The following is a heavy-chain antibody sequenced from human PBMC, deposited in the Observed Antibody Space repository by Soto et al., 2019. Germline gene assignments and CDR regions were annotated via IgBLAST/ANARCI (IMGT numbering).Heavy chain of an antibody. CDR1: GFTLENSA. Sequence: SVKVSCKASGFTLENSAIQWVRQARGHRLEWIGWIVVGTGSTNYAQKFQERVSITRDMSTNTAFMELSSLISDDTAVYFCAADRRPTERHNWVDPLGQGTLV. CDR3: AADRRPTERHNWVDP. D-gene: IGHD1-1*01. CDR2: IVVGTGST. J-gene: IGHJ5*02. V-gene: IGHV1-58*02.